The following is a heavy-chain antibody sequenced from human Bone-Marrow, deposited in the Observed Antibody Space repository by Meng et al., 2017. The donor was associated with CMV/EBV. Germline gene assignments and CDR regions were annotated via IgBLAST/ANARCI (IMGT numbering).Heavy chain of an antibody. CDR3: AKDIGRAVAGTGAYAFDI. Sequence: SLKISCAASGFTFDDYAMHWVRQAPGKGLEWVSGISWNSGSIGYADSVKGRFTISRDKAKNSLYLQMNSLRAEDTALYYCAKDIGRAVAGTGAYAFDIWGQGTMVTVSS. V-gene: IGHV3-9*01. CDR2: ISWNSGSI. CDR1: GFTFDDYA. J-gene: IGHJ3*02. D-gene: IGHD6-19*01.